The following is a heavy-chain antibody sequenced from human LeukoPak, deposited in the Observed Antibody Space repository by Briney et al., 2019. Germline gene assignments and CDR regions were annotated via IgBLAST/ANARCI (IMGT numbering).Heavy chain of an antibody. Sequence: SETLSLTCSFHGESSNTSYWTWIRQPPGKGLEWIGDISHTGRVNFNPSLKSRVSISVDMSRHEFSLRVTSVTAADTAVYYCARARSLTVRLFDYWSQGTLVTVSS. V-gene: IGHV4-34*01. J-gene: IGHJ4*02. CDR3: ARARSLTVRLFDY. D-gene: IGHD6-6*01. CDR1: GESSNTSY. CDR2: ISHTGRV.